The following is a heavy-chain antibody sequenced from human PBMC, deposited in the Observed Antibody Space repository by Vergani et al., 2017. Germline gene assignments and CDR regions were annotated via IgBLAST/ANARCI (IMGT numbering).Heavy chain of an antibody. CDR3: ARDLYYYDSSRYLDY. D-gene: IGHD3-22*01. V-gene: IGHV3-11*01. J-gene: IGHJ4*02. Sequence: QVQLVESGGGLVMPGGSLLLSCAASGFTFSDYYMSWIRQAPAKGLEWVSYISSSGSTIYYADSVKGRFTISRDNAKYSLYLQMNSLRAEDTAVYYCARDLYYYDSSRYLDYWGQGTLVTVSS. CDR1: GFTFSDYY. CDR2: ISSSGSTI.